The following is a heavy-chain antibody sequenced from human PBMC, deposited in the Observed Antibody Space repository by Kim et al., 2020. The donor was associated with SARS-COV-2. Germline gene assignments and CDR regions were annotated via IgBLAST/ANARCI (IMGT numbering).Heavy chain of an antibody. J-gene: IGHJ4*02. V-gene: IGHV4-59*01. CDR2: IYYSGST. D-gene: IGHD3-10*01. CDR1: GGSISSYY. CDR3: ATYYGSGGGFDY. Sequence: SETLSLTCTVSGGSISSYYWSWIRQPPGKGLEWIGYIYYSGSTNYNPSLKSRVTISVDTSKNQFSLKLSSVTAADTAVYYCATYYGSGGGFDYWGQGTLVTVSS.